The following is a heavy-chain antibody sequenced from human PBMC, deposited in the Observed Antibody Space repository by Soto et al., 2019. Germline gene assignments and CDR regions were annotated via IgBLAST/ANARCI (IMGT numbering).Heavy chain of an antibody. J-gene: IGHJ1*01. Sequence: QVQLQESGPGLVKPSGTLSLTCAVSGGSISSNNWWSWVRQPPGQGLEWIGEIYHSGSTNYNPSLKRRVTISVDKSKSQFSLKLNSVTAADTAVYYCARVNSESYYEEHWGQGTLVTVSS. CDR2: IYHSGST. CDR1: GGSISSNNW. D-gene: IGHD1-26*01. V-gene: IGHV4-4*02. CDR3: ARVNSESYYEEH.